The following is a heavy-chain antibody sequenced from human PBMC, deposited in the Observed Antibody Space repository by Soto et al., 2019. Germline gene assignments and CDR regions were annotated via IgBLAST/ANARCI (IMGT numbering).Heavy chain of an antibody. Sequence: SVKVACKASGFTFSSPAVQWVRQARGQRLEWIGWIVVGSGNTNYAQKFQERVTITRDMSTSTAYMELSSLRTEDTAVYYCAADGSGTSSSYFYDMDVWGQGTPVTVSS. J-gene: IGHJ6*02. V-gene: IGHV1-58*01. CDR1: GFTFSSPA. CDR2: IVVGSGNT. CDR3: AADGSGTSSSYFYDMDV. D-gene: IGHD3-10*01.